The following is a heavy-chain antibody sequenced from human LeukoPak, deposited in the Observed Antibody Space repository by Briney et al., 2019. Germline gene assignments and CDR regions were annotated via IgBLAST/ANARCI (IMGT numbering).Heavy chain of an antibody. CDR2: IYTSGST. J-gene: IGHJ4*02. CDR1: GGSISSGSYY. D-gene: IGHD6-19*01. V-gene: IGHV4-61*02. Sequence: SETLSLTCTVSGGSISSGSYYWSWIRQPAGKGLEWIGRIYTSGSTNYNPSLKSRVTISVDTSKNQFSLKLSSVTAADTAVYYCARGPVSSGWEIGGFDYWGQGTLVTVSS. CDR3: ARGPVSSGWEIGGFDY.